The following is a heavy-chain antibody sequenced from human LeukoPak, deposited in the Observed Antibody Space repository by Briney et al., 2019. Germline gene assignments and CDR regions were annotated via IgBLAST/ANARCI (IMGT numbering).Heavy chain of an antibody. Sequence: GGTLRLSCAASGFTFSSHGMSWVRQAPGKGLEWVSTISGSGDNTYYADSVKGRFTISRDNAKSSLYLQMNSLRAEDTAVYYCARDPYSGGYGADYYYYMDVWGKGTTVTISS. D-gene: IGHD1-26*01. CDR3: ARDPYSGGYGADYYYYMDV. CDR1: GFTFSSHG. J-gene: IGHJ6*03. V-gene: IGHV3-21*01. CDR2: ISGSGDNT.